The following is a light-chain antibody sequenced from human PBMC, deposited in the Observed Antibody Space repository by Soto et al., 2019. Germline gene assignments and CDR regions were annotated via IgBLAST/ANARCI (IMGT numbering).Light chain of an antibody. Sequence: QSALTQPRSVSGSPGQSITISCTETSSDVGGYNYVSWYRQHPGKAPKLMIYDVSKWPSGVPDRFSGSKSGNTASLTISGLQAEDEADYYCCSYAGSYTHYVFGTGTKLTVL. J-gene: IGLJ1*01. CDR2: DVS. CDR3: CSYAGSYTHYV. V-gene: IGLV2-11*01. CDR1: SSDVGGYNY.